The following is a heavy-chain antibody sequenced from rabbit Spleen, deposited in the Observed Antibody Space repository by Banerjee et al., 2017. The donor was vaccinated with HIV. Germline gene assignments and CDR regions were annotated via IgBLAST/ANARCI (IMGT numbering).Heavy chain of an antibody. CDR3: ARDLAAVIGWNFGL. CDR1: GFSFIYNGV. Sequence: QEQLVESGGGLVQPEGSLTLTCRASGFSFIYNGVMGWVRQAPGKGLEWIACINANNGNSVYANWAKGRFTISKTSSTTVTLQMTSLTAADTATYFCARDLAAVIGWNFGLWGPGTLVTVS. D-gene: IGHD1-1*01. J-gene: IGHJ6*01. V-gene: IGHV1S45*01. CDR2: INANNGNS.